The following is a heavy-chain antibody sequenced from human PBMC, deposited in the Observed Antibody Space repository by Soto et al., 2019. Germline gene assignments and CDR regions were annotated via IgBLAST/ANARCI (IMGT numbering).Heavy chain of an antibody. D-gene: IGHD3-22*01. CDR3: ARAFFYDSSGYDY. Sequence: SETLSLTCAVYGGSFSGYYWSWIRQPPGKGLEWIGEINHSGSTNYNPSLKSRVTISVDKSKNQFSLKLSSVTAADTAVYYCARAFFYDSSGYDYWGQGTLVTVSS. CDR1: GGSFSGYY. CDR2: INHSGST. J-gene: IGHJ4*02. V-gene: IGHV4-34*01.